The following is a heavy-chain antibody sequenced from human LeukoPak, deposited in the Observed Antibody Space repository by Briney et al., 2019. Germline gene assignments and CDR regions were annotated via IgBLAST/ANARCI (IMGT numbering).Heavy chain of an antibody. CDR2: ISSSSSYI. D-gene: IGHD2-2*01. CDR3: ARDIVVVPAAIGEPDY. V-gene: IGHV3-21*01. Sequence: GGSLRLSCAASGFTFSSYSMNWVRQAPGKGLEWASSISSSSSYIYYADSVKGRFTISRDNAKNSLYLQMNSLRAEDTAVYYCARDIVVVPAAIGEPDYWGQGTLVTVSS. CDR1: GFTFSSYS. J-gene: IGHJ4*02.